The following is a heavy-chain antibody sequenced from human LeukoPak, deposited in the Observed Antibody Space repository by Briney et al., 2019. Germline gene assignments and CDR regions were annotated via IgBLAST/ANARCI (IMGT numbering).Heavy chain of an antibody. CDR2: IHPGDSDT. CDR1: GYTFTSYW. CDR3: ARALGYCSSTNYYLAFDY. J-gene: IGHJ4*02. Sequence: GESLKISCKGSGYTFTSYWIAWVRQMPGKGLEWMGIIHPGDSDTRYSPSFQGQVTISVDKSITTAYLQWSSLKASDSAMYYCARALGYCSSTNYYLAFDYWGQGTLVTVSS. D-gene: IGHD2-2*01. V-gene: IGHV5-51*01.